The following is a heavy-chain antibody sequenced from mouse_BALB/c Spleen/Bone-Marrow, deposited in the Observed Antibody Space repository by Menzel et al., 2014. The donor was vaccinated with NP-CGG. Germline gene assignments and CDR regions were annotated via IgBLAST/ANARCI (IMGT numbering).Heavy chain of an antibody. CDR2: IAPGSGST. CDR3: ARWCLCYFDY. J-gene: IGHJ2*01. CDR1: GYTFTSHW. V-gene: IGHV1S41*01. Sequence: DLVKPGASVKLSCKASGYTFTSHWINWIKQRPGQGLEGIGRIAPGSGSTYYNEMFKGKATLIVDTSSSTAYIQFSSLSSEDSAVYFGARWCLCYFDYRGQGTTLTVSP. D-gene: IGHD1-1*02.